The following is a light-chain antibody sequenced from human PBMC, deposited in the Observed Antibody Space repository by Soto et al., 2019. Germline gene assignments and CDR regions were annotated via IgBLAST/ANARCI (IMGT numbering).Light chain of an antibody. J-gene: IGKJ1*01. Sequence: EIVMTQSPATLSVSPGERATLSCRASQSVSSNLAWYQQKPGQAPRLLIYGASTRATGIPARFSGSGSRTDFTLTISSLQSEDFAVYYCQQYNNWRGTFGQGTKVDIK. CDR3: QQYNNWRGT. CDR1: QSVSSN. CDR2: GAS. V-gene: IGKV3-15*01.